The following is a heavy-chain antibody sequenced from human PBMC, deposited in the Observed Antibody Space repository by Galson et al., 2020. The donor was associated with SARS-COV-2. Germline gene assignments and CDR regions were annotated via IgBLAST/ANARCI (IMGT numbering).Heavy chain of an antibody. CDR1: GFTFSTYA. CDR3: ARRTYGDPPRLYFDL. CDR2: ISSDGGSP. Sequence: GESLKISCAASGFTFSTYAMHWVRQAPGKGLEYVSSISSDGGSPYYADSVKGRFTISRDNSRNTLYLQMGHLRVEDMAVYYCARRTYGDPPRLYFDLWGRGTLVPVSS. D-gene: IGHD4-17*01. V-gene: IGHV3-64*02. J-gene: IGHJ2*01.